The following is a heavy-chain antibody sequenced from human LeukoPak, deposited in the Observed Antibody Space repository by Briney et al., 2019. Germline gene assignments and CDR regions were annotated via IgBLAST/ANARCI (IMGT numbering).Heavy chain of an antibody. D-gene: IGHD3-9*01. CDR2: INPNSGST. CDR1: GYTFTGYY. CDR3: ARVQRDYDILTGYYMRERASDY. J-gene: IGHJ4*02. V-gene: IGHV1-2*02. Sequence: ASVKVSCKASGYTFTGYYMHWVRQAPGQGLEWMGWINPNSGSTNYAQKFQGRVTMTRDTSISTAYMELSRLRSDDTAVHYCARVQRDYDILTGYYMRERASDYWGQGTLVTVSS.